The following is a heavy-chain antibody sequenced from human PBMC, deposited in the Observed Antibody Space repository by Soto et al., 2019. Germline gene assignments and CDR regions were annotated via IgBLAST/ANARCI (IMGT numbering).Heavy chain of an antibody. D-gene: IGHD2-2*01. CDR1: GGSISSGDDY. V-gene: IGHV4-30-4*01. J-gene: IGHJ6*02. Sequence: SETLSLTCTVSGGSISSGDDYWSWIRQPPGKGLEWIGYIYHSGSTYYNPSLKSRVTISLDTSKNQFSLKLSSVTAADTAVFYCARLAGYCSGTSCYGYYGMDVWGQGTTVTVSS. CDR2: IYHSGST. CDR3: ARLAGYCSGTSCYGYYGMDV.